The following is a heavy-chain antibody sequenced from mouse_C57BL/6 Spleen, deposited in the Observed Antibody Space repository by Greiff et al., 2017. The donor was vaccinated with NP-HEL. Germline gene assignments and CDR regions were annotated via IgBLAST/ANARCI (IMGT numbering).Heavy chain of an antibody. CDR3: ARDYYGSSYYFDV. J-gene: IGHJ1*03. Sequence: QVQLKESGAELVRPGSSVKLSCKASGYTFTSYWMHWVKQRPIQGLEWIGNIDPSDSETHYNQKFKDKATLTVDKSSSTAYMQLSSLTSEDSAVYYCARDYYGSSYYFDVWGTGTTVTVSS. V-gene: IGHV1-52*01. CDR2: IDPSDSET. CDR1: GYTFTSYW. D-gene: IGHD1-1*01.